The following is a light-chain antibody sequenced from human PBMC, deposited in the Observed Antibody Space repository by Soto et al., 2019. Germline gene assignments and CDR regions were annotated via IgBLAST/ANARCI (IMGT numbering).Light chain of an antibody. J-gene: IGKJ1*01. V-gene: IGKV1-33*01. CDR1: QDISNY. CDR3: QQYNSYPWT. Sequence: DIQVTQTPSTLSATVGERFTITSQASQDISNYLNWYQQKPGKAPKLLIYDASNLETGVPSRFGGSGSGTEFTLTISRLQPDDFAPYYCQQYNSYPWTLGQGTKVDIK. CDR2: DAS.